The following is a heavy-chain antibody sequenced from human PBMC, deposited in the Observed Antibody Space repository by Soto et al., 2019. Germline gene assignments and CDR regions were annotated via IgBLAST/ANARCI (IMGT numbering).Heavy chain of an antibody. Sequence: QVQLVESGGGVVQPGRSLRLSCAASGFTFSSYGMHWVRQAPGKGLEWVAVISYDGSNKYYADSVKGRFTISRDNSKNTLYLQMNSLRAEDTAVYYCAKGDDYGDYYYYGMDVWGQGTTVTVSS. D-gene: IGHD4-17*01. CDR1: GFTFSSYG. CDR2: ISYDGSNK. J-gene: IGHJ6*02. CDR3: AKGDDYGDYYYYGMDV. V-gene: IGHV3-30*18.